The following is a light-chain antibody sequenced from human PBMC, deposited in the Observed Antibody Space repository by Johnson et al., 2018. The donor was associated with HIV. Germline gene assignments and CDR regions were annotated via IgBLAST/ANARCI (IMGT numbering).Light chain of an antibody. CDR2: EDD. Sequence: QSILTQPPSVSAAPGQKVTISCSGSSSNIGKNHVSLYQQFPGTAPKLLVYEDDKRPSDIPDRFSGSKSGTSATLGITGLQPGDEADYYCGTWDSSLSAYVFGTGTKVTVL. J-gene: IGLJ1*01. CDR1: SSNIGKNH. V-gene: IGLV1-51*02. CDR3: GTWDSSLSAYV.